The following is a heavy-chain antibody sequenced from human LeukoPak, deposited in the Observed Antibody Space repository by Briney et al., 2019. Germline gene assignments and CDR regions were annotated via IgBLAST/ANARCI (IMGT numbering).Heavy chain of an antibody. CDR2: IYYSGST. Sequence: SETLSLTCTVSGGSISNGGYYWGWIRQPPGKGLEWIGSIYYSGSTYYNPSLKSRVTISVDTSKNQFSLKLSSVTAADTAVYYCARVAGRTIFGYWGQGTLVTVSS. J-gene: IGHJ4*02. CDR1: GGSISNGGYY. D-gene: IGHD3-3*01. CDR3: ARVAGRTIFGY. V-gene: IGHV4-39*07.